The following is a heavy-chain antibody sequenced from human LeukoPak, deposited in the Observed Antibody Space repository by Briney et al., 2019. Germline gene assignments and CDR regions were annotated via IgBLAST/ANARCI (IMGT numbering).Heavy chain of an antibody. Sequence: SETLSLTCTVSGGSISSSSYYWGWIRQPPGKGLEWIGSIYYSGSTYYNPSLKSRVTISVDTSKNQFSLKLSSVTAADTAVYYCARTRYVPTVGVLYPYFDYWGQGTLVTVSS. CDR2: IYYSGST. CDR1: GGSISSSSYY. D-gene: IGHD2-2*02. CDR3: ARTRYVPTVGVLYPYFDY. J-gene: IGHJ4*02. V-gene: IGHV4-39*01.